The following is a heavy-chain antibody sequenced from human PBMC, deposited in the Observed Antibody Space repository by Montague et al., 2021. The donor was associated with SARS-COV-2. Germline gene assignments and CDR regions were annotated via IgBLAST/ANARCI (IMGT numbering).Heavy chain of an antibody. D-gene: IGHD2-21*02. Sequence: SETLSLTCAVYGGSFSVYYWSWIRQPPGKGLEWIGEINHSGSTNYNPSLKSRVTISSDTSKNQFSLKLNSETAADTAVYFCVVVVPAMRPRSDYWGQGTLVTVSS. CDR3: VVVVPAMRPRSDY. CDR1: GGSFSVYY. CDR2: INHSGST. V-gene: IGHV4-34*01. J-gene: IGHJ4*02.